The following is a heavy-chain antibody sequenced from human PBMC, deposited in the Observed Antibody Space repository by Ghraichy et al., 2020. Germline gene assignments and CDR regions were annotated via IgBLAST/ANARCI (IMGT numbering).Heavy chain of an antibody. D-gene: IGHD1-1*01. V-gene: IGHV3-7*01. CDR1: GFNFSKYW. J-gene: IGHJ4*02. CDR2: IKPDGSVR. Sequence: GGSLRLSCAVSGFNFSKYWMNWVRQAPGKGLEWVANIKPDGSVRNYVDFVKGRFIISRDSAKNSLYLQMNSLRVEDTAVYYCAREDGTFEYWGQGTLATVHS. CDR3: AREDGTFEY.